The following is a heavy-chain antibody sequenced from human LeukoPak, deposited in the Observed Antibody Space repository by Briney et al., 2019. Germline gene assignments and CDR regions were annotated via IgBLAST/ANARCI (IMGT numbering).Heavy chain of an antibody. CDR2: IRYDGSNK. Sequence: PGGSLRLSCAASGFTFSSYGMHWVRQAPGKGLEWVAFIRYDGSNKYYADSAKGRFTISRDNSKNTLYLQMNSLRAEDTAVYYCAKVRTTVTTRGPVDYWGQGTLVTVSS. CDR1: GFTFSSYG. J-gene: IGHJ4*02. D-gene: IGHD4-17*01. V-gene: IGHV3-30*02. CDR3: AKVRTTVTTRGPVDY.